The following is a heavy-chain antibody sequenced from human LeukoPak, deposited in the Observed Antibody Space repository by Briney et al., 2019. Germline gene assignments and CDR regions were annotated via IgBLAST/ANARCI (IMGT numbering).Heavy chain of an antibody. D-gene: IGHD3-10*01. CDR3: TRMVWRSRPFDY. Sequence: GGSLRLSCAASGFTFSSHWMSWVRQAPGKGLEWVANIKQDGGEQFYVDSVKGRFTISRDNAKNSVYLQMNNLRAEDTAVYYCTRMVWRSRPFDYWGQGTLVTVSS. CDR2: IKQDGGEQ. CDR1: GFTFSSHW. J-gene: IGHJ4*02. V-gene: IGHV3-7*01.